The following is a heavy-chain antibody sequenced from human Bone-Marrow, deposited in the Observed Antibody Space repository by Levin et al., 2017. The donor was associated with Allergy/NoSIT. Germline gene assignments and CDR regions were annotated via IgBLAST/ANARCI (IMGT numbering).Heavy chain of an antibody. CDR2: IYQSGST. J-gene: IGHJ2*01. CDR1: GGSISSGGYS. D-gene: IGHD3-16*01. CDR3: ARGGSSPWSFDL. V-gene: IGHV4-30-2*01. Sequence: PSETLSLTCAVSGGSISSGGYSWSWIRQPPGKGLEWIGYIYQSGSTYYNPSLESRVTISVDRSKNQFSLKLSFVTAADTALYYCARGGSSPWSFDLWGRGTLVTVSS.